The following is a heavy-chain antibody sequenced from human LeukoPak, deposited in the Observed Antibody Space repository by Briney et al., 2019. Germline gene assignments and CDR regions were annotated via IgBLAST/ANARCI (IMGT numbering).Heavy chain of an antibody. CDR1: GGSISSSSYY. CDR2: IYYSGST. CDR3: ARETSQKGTHYMDV. V-gene: IGHV4-61*01. D-gene: IGHD3-10*01. J-gene: IGHJ6*03. Sequence: SETLSLTCTVSGGSISSSSYYWGWIRQPPGKGLEWIGYIYYSGSTNYNPSLKSRVTISVDTSKNQFSLKLSSVTAADTAVFYCARETSQKGTHYMDVWGKGTTVTISS.